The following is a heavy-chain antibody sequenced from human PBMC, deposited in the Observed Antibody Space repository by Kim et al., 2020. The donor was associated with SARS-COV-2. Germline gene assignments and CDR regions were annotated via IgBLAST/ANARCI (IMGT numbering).Heavy chain of an antibody. Sequence: DAGQGRFTHSRDNAKNSLYLQMNSLGAEDTAVYYCARDRFGGAVAGWGNYWGQGTLVTVSS. J-gene: IGHJ4*02. D-gene: IGHD6-19*01. V-gene: IGHV3-7*03. CDR3: ARDRFGGAVAGWGNY.